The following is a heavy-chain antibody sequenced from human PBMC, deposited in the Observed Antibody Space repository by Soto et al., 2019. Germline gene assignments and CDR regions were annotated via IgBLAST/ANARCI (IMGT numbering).Heavy chain of an antibody. CDR3: AKTPGYYYDSTGYHFDY. Sequence: GGSLRLSWAASGVSLTNYVMNWVRQAPGKGLEWVSVISGSGGSTYYADSVKGRFTISRDNSKNTLYLQMNSLSAEDTAVYYCAKTPGYYYDSTGYHFDYWGQGTLVTVSS. J-gene: IGHJ4*02. CDR2: ISGSGGST. CDR1: GVSLTNYV. D-gene: IGHD3-22*01. V-gene: IGHV3-23*01.